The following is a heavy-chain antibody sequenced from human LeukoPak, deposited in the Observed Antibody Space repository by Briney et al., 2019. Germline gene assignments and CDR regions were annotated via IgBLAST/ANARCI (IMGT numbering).Heavy chain of an antibody. CDR3: ARHSSSRHVLRYFDWFRTTPQEIGYFDY. D-gene: IGHD3-9*01. J-gene: IGHJ4*02. Sequence: GASVKVSCKASGGTFSSYAISWVRQAPGQGLEWMGGIIPMFGTANYAQKFQGRVTITADESTSTAYMELSSLRSEDTAVYYCARHSSSRHVLRYFDWFRTTPQEIGYFDYWGQGTLVTVSS. V-gene: IGHV1-69*13. CDR2: IIPMFGTA. CDR1: GGTFSSYA.